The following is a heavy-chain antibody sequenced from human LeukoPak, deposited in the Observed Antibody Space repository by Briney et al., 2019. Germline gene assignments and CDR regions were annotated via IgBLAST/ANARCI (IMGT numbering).Heavy chain of an antibody. Sequence: SETLSLTCAVYGGSFSGYYWSWIRQPPGKGLEWIGYIYHSGSTYYNPSLKSRVTISVDRSKNQFSLKLSSVTAADTAVYYCARVSYKMATINFDYWGQGTLVTVSS. CDR1: GGSFSGYY. J-gene: IGHJ4*02. V-gene: IGHV4-30-2*01. D-gene: IGHD5-24*01. CDR2: IYHSGST. CDR3: ARVSYKMATINFDY.